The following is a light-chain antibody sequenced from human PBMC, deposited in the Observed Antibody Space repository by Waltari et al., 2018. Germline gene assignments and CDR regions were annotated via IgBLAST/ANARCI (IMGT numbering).Light chain of an antibody. J-gene: IGLJ3*02. CDR3: QSYDTSLSVV. CDR2: GST. Sequence: QSVLTQPPSVSGAPGQKVTIPCPGSGSNIGAGYYVHWYQQLPRAAPKLLIYGSTSRPLGVPDRFFGSTSGTSASLAITGLQAEDEGDYYCQSYDTSLSVVFGGGTKLTVL. CDR1: GSNIGAGYY. V-gene: IGLV1-40*01.